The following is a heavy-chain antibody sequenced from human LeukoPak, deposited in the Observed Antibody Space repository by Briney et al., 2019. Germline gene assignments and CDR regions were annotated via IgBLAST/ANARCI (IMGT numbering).Heavy chain of an antibody. Sequence: GGSLRLSCAASGFTFSNAGMSWVRQAPGKGLEWVGRIKSKTDGGTTDYAAPVKGRFTISRDDSKNTLYLQMNSLKTEDTAVYYCTTCPIVVVTASQAAVDYWGQGTLVTVSS. CDR1: GFTFSNAG. V-gene: IGHV3-15*01. CDR2: IKSKTDGGTT. CDR3: TTCPIVVVTASQAAVDY. D-gene: IGHD2-21*02. J-gene: IGHJ4*02.